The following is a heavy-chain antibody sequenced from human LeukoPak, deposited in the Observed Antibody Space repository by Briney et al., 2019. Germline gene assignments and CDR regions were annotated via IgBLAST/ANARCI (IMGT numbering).Heavy chain of an antibody. Sequence: PGGSLRLSCVASGFTFTNYGMHWVRQAPAKGLEWVAFIRDDESNKYHAGSVEGRFTISRDNFKNTLYLQMNGLRAEDTAVYYCAKDGPQSRSGWYVDYWGQGTLVTVSS. CDR1: GFTFTNYG. J-gene: IGHJ4*02. V-gene: IGHV3-30*02. CDR2: IRDDESNK. D-gene: IGHD6-19*01. CDR3: AKDGPQSRSGWYVDY.